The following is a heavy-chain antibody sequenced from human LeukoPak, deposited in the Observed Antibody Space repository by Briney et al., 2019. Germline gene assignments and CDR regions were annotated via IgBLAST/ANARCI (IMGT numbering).Heavy chain of an antibody. CDR1: GFTFSSYS. Sequence: GSLRLSCAASGFTFSSYSMNWVRQAPGKGLEWVSSISSSSSYIYYADSVKGRFTISRDNAKNSLYLQMNSLRAEDTAVYYCAREAGEMAPRFDYWGQGTLVTVSS. D-gene: IGHD5-24*01. V-gene: IGHV3-21*01. CDR2: ISSSSSYI. CDR3: AREAGEMAPRFDY. J-gene: IGHJ4*02.